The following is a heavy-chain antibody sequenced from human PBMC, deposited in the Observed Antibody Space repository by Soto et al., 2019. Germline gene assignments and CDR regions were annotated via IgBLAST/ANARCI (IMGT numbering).Heavy chain of an antibody. D-gene: IGHD5-12*01. Sequence: PGGSLRLSCAASGFSFGSYALSWVRQAPGKGLEWVSTISGSDGKTFYADSVKGRFSISRDNSKNMVYLELNSLRAEDTAVYYCAKRSGGFSEFDYWGQGTLVTVSS. CDR3: AKRSGGFSEFDY. J-gene: IGHJ4*02. CDR2: ISGSDGKT. CDR1: GFSFGSYA. V-gene: IGHV3-23*01.